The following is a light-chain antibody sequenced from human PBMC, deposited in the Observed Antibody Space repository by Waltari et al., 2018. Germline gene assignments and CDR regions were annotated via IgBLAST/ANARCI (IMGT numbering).Light chain of an antibody. CDR2: WAS. V-gene: IGKV4-1*01. Sequence: DIVMTQSPDSLAVSLGERATINCKSSQSVLFSLNNKNYLAWYQQKPGQPPKLLIYWASTRESGVPDRFSGSESGTDFNLTISSLQAEDVAVYHCQQYCTTPLTFGGGTKVEIK. CDR3: QQYCTTPLT. J-gene: IGKJ4*01. CDR1: QSVLFSLNNKNY.